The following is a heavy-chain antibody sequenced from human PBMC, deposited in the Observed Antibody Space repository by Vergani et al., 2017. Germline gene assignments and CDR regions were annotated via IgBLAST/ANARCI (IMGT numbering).Heavy chain of an antibody. CDR3: AREQQRGGGDY. Sequence: QVQLQESGPGLVKPSETLSLTCTVSGGSISSYYWSWIRQPPGKGLEWIGYIYYSGSTNYNPSLKSRVTISVDTSKNQFSLKLSSVTAADTAVDYWAREQQRGGGDYWGQGTLVTVSS. D-gene: IGHD6-13*01. CDR2: IYYSGST. V-gene: IGHV4-59*01. CDR1: GGSISSYY. J-gene: IGHJ4*02.